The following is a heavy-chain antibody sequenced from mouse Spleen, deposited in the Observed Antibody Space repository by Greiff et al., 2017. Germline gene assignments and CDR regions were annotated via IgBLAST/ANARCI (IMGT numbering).Heavy chain of an antibody. V-gene: IGHV1-39*01. CDR1: GYSFTDYN. CDR3: ARGSYYSYDEGPRGWYFDV. CDR2: INPNYGTT. Sequence: EVQLQQSGPELVKPGASVKISCKASGYSFTDYNMNWVKQSNGKSLEWIGVINPNYGTTSYNQKFKGKATLTVDQSSSTAYMQLNSLTSEDSAVYYCARGSYYSYDEGPRGWYFDVWGAGTTVTVSS. D-gene: IGHD2-12*01. J-gene: IGHJ1*01.